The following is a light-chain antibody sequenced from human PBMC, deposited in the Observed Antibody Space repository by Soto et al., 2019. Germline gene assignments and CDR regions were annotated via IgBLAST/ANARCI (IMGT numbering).Light chain of an antibody. Sequence: EIVMTQSPATLSVSPGERATLSCRASQSVSSNLAWYQQKPGQAPRLLIYGASTRATGIPARFSGSGSGTEFTLTISSLQSDDFAVDYCQQYNNWPPVTFGQGTKVEIK. CDR1: QSVSSN. J-gene: IGKJ1*01. CDR3: QQYNNWPPVT. CDR2: GAS. V-gene: IGKV3-15*01.